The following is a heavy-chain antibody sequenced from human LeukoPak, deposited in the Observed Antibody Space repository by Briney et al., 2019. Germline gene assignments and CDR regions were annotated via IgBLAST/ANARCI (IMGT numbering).Heavy chain of an antibody. CDR3: AAGTWFRELWNWFDP. Sequence: SVKVSYKASGFTLTRSAVQWVRQARGQRLGWVGWIVVGSGNTNYAQKFQERVTITRDMSTSTAYMELSSLRSEDTAVYYCAAGTWFRELWNWFDPWGQGTLVTVSS. CDR1: GFTLTRSA. V-gene: IGHV1-58*01. CDR2: IVVGSGNT. J-gene: IGHJ5*02. D-gene: IGHD3-10*01.